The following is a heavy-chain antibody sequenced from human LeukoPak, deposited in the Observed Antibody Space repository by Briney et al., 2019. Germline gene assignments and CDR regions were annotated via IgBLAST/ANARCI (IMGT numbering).Heavy chain of an antibody. CDR1: GFIFSSHA. CDR2: ISGSGGIT. CDR3: AKGGGFDWLNYYYMDV. V-gene: IGHV3-23*01. D-gene: IGHD3-9*01. J-gene: IGHJ6*03. Sequence: PGGSLRLSCEASGFIFSSHAMNWVRQAPGKGLEWVSVISGSGGITYYADSVKGRFTVSRDNSKSTLFLQMNSLRVEDTAVYYCAKGGGFDWLNYYYMDVWGKGTTVIISS.